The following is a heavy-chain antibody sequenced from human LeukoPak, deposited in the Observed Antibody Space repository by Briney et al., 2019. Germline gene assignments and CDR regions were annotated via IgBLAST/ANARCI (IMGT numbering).Heavy chain of an antibody. V-gene: IGHV4-34*01. CDR3: AYRRGYSYGYIDY. CDR1: GGSFSGYY. D-gene: IGHD5-18*01. J-gene: IGHJ4*02. Sequence: PSETLSLTCAVYGGSFSGYYWSWLRQPPGKGLEWIGEINHSGSTNYNPSLKSRVTISVDTSKNQFSLTLSSVTAADTAVYYCAYRRGYSYGYIDYWGQGTLVTVSS. CDR2: INHSGST.